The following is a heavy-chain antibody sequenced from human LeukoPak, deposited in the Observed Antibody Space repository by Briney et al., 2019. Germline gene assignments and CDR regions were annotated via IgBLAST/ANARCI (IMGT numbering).Heavy chain of an antibody. V-gene: IGHV1-18*01. Sequence: ASVKVSCKASGYTFTSYGISWVRQAPGQGLEWKGWISAYNGNTNYAQKLQGRVTMTTDTSTSTAYMELRSLRSDDTAVYYCARVVIYYDSSGYYYVRPRYFDYWGQGTLVTVSS. CDR3: ARVVIYYDSSGYYYVRPRYFDY. J-gene: IGHJ4*02. CDR2: ISAYNGNT. D-gene: IGHD3-22*01. CDR1: GYTFTSYG.